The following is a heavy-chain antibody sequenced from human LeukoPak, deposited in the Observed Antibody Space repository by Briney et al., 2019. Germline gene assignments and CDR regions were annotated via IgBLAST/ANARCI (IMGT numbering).Heavy chain of an antibody. D-gene: IGHD1-26*01. CDR2: ISAYNGNT. Sequence: ASVKVSCKASGYTFTSYGISWVRQAPGQGLEWMGWISAYNGNTNYAQKLQGRVTMTTDTSTSTAYMELRSLGSDDTAVYYCARVSQEGNSLVGATSDYWGQGTLVTVSS. V-gene: IGHV1-18*01. CDR3: ARVSQEGNSLVGATSDY. J-gene: IGHJ4*02. CDR1: GYTFTSYG.